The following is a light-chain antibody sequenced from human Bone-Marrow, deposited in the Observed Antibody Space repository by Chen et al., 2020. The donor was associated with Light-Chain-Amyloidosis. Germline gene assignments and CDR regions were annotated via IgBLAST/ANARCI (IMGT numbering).Light chain of an antibody. CDR1: NSGSTS. CDR2: DYS. J-gene: IGLJ3*02. CDR3: QVWDRSSDRPV. Sequence: SYVLTQPSSVSVAPGQTATIACGGNNSGSTSVHWYQQTPGQAPLLVVYDYSDRPSGIPERFSGSNSGNAATLTISRVEAGDEADYYCQVWDRSSDRPVFGGGTKLTVL. V-gene: IGLV3-21*02.